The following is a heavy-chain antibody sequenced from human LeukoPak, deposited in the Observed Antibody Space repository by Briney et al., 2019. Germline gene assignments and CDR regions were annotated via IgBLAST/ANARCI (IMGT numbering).Heavy chain of an antibody. CDR1: GYTFTGYY. Sequence: GASVKVSCKASGYTFTGYYMHWVRQAPGQGLEWMGRINPKSGGTNYAQKFQGRVTITRDTSISTAYMELSRLRSDDTAVYYCARYCSSTSCFEAPSASYYFDYWGQGTLVTVSS. V-gene: IGHV1-2*06. CDR2: INPKSGGT. D-gene: IGHD2-2*01. J-gene: IGHJ4*02. CDR3: ARYCSSTSCFEAPSASYYFDY.